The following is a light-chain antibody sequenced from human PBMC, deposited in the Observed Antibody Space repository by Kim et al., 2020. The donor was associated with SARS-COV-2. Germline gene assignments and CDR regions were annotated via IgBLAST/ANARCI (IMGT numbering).Light chain of an antibody. Sequence: ASVRDRVTITWRASQSITNHLNWYQQKSGRAPKPLISDASSLQSGVPSRFSGTGSGTDFTLTISSLQPEDFATYYCQQSYRTSITFGQGTRLEIK. CDR3: QQSYRTSIT. V-gene: IGKV1-39*01. CDR1: QSITNH. CDR2: DAS. J-gene: IGKJ5*01.